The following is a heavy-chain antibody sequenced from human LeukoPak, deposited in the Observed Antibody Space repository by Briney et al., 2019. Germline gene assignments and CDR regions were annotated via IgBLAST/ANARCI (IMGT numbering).Heavy chain of an antibody. D-gene: IGHD3-3*01. CDR3: ARTSYDFWSGYLGY. CDR1: GGTFSSYA. J-gene: IGHJ4*02. V-gene: IGHV1-69*04. Sequence: SVKVSCKASGGTFSSYAISWVRQAPGQGLEWMGRIIPILGIANYAQKFQGRVTITADKSTSTAYMELNSLRSEDTAVYYCARTSYDFWSGYLGYWGQGTLVTVSS. CDR2: IIPILGIA.